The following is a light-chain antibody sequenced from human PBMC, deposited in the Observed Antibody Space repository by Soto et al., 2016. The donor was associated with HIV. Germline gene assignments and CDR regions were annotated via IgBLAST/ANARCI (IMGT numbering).Light chain of an antibody. Sequence: SSELTQDPTVSVALGQTVRITCQGDSLRSYYASWYQQKPGQAPILVIFAENNRPSGTPDRFSGSRSGSTASLTITGTQAEDEADYYCKSRXSSGNHYVFGTGTTVTVL. CDR1: SLRSYY. J-gene: IGLJ1*01. V-gene: IGLV3-19*01. CDR3: KSRXSSGNHYV. CDR2: AEN.